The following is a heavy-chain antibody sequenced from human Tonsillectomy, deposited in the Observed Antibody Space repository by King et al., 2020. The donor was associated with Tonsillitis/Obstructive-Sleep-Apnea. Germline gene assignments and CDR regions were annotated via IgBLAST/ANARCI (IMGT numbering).Heavy chain of an antibody. V-gene: IGHV3-11*01. Sequence: VQLVESGGGLVKPGGSLRLSCAASGFTFSDYYMSWIRQAPGKGLEWVSYISSSGSTIYYADSVKGRFTISRDNAKNSLYLQMNSLRAEDTAVYYCARDLLQLERRWSGYYYYYYMDVWGKGTTVTVSS. CDR2: ISSSGSTI. CDR1: GFTFSDYY. D-gene: IGHD1-1*01. J-gene: IGHJ6*03. CDR3: ARDLLQLERRWSGYYYYYYMDV.